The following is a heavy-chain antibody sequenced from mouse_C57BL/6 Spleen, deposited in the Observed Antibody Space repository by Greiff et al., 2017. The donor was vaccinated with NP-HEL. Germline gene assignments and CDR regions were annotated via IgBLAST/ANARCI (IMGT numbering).Heavy chain of an antibody. CDR1: GYTFTSYD. Sequence: VQLVESGPELVKPGASVKLSCKASGYTFTSYDINWVKQRPGQGLEWIGWIYPRDGSTKYNEKFKGKATLTVDTSSSTAYMELHSLTSEDSAVYFCARERRYYGSSYEYFDVWGTGTTVTVSS. D-gene: IGHD1-1*01. CDR3: ARERRYYGSSYEYFDV. CDR2: IYPRDGST. V-gene: IGHV1-85*01. J-gene: IGHJ1*03.